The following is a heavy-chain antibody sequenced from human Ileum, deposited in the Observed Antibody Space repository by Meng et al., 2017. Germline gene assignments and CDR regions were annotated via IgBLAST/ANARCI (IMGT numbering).Heavy chain of an antibody. CDR1: GFIFTEYW. CDR3: ARDATRGGDFDF. J-gene: IGHJ4*02. V-gene: IGHV3-7*01. Sequence: EVQLVESGGGLVKPGGSLRLSCAGSGFIFTEYWMSWVRQVPGQGLEWVAQINEDGSEKYYADSVKGRFTISRDNAKISMDLQMISLRVEDTAIYYCARDATRGGDFDFWGQGTLVTVSS. CDR2: INEDGSEK. D-gene: IGHD4-17*01.